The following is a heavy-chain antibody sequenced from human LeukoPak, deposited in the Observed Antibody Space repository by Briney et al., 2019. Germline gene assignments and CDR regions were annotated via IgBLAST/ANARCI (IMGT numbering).Heavy chain of an antibody. Sequence: SETLSLTCTVPGGSLSSYYWSWIRQPPGKGLEWIGYIYYSGSTNYNPSLKSRVTISVDKSKNQFSLKLSSVTAADTAVYYCARDGNAGYSSGWYDYWGQGTLVTVSS. J-gene: IGHJ4*02. V-gene: IGHV4-59*12. D-gene: IGHD6-19*01. CDR3: ARDGNAGYSSGWYDY. CDR2: IYYSGST. CDR1: GGSLSSYY.